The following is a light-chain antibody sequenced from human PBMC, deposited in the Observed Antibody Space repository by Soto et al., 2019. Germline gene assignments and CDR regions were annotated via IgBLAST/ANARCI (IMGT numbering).Light chain of an antibody. CDR2: GAS. CDR3: QQYGSPTKT. CDR1: HNVDPN. V-gene: IGKV3-20*01. J-gene: IGKJ1*01. Sequence: EIALTQSPDTLSLSPGERATLSCGASHNVDPNVAWYQQKPGQAPRLLIYGASSRATGIPDRFSVSGSGTDFTLTISRLENEDFAVYDCQQYGSPTKTFCQGTKVDIK.